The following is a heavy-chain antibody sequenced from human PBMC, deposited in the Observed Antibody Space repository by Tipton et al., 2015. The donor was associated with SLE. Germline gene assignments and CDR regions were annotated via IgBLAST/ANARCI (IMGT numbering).Heavy chain of an antibody. J-gene: IGHJ4*02. CDR1: GGSISSYY. Sequence: LRLSCTVSGGSISSYYWSWIRQPPGKGLEWIGYIYTSGSTNYNPSLKSRVTISVDTSKNQFSLKLSSVTAADTAVYYCARHGSGWYFGWGQGTLVTVSS. V-gene: IGHV4-4*09. CDR3: ARHGSGWYFG. D-gene: IGHD6-19*01. CDR2: IYTSGST.